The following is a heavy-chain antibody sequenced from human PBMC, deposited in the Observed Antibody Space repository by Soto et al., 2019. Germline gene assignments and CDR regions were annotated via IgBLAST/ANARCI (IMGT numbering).Heavy chain of an antibody. CDR2: INPNSGGT. D-gene: IGHD6-13*01. V-gene: IGHV1-2*02. CDR3: ARDRYSSSWYVRGYFQH. CDR1: GYTFTGYY. J-gene: IGHJ1*01. Sequence: GASVKVSCKASGYTFTGYYMHWVRQAPGQGLEWMGWINPNSGGTNYAQKFQGRVTMTRDTSISTAYMELSRLRSDDTAVYYCARDRYSSSWYVRGYFQHWGQRTLVTVSS.